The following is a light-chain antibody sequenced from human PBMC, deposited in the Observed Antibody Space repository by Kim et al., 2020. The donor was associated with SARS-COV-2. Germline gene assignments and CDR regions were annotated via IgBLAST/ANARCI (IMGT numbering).Light chain of an antibody. CDR1: SSNIGSNY. V-gene: IGLV1-47*01. J-gene: IGLJ2*01. Sequence: ELTQPPSASGTPGQRVTISCSGSSSNIGSNYVYWYQQFSGAAPKLLIYKNYQRPSGVPDRFSGSKSGTSASLAISGLRSEDEAEYYCASWDDTLSGDVVVGGGTHLTVL. CDR2: KNY. CDR3: ASWDDTLSGDVV.